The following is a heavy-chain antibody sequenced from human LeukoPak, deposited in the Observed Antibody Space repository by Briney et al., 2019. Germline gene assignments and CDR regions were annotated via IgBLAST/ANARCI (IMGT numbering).Heavy chain of an antibody. CDR2: IYYSGSI. V-gene: IGHV4-59*01. D-gene: IGHD3-16*02. Sequence: SETLYLTCTVSGGSISSYYWSWSRQPPGKGLEWIGNIYYSGSINYNPSLKSRVAISLDKTKKQFSLKLSSVTAADTAVYYCAASVFDYVWGSYRREFDYWGQGTLVTVSS. CDR3: AASVFDYVWGSYRREFDY. CDR1: GGSISSYY. J-gene: IGHJ4*02.